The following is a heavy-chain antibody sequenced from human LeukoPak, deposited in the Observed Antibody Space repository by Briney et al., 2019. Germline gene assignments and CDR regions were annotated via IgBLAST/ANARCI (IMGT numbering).Heavy chain of an antibody. Sequence: PGGSLRLSCSASGFTFSSYAMHWVRQAPGKGLEYVSAISSNGGSTYYADSVKGRFTISRDNSQNTLYLQMSSLRAEDTAVYYCVKAPGDCSSTSCYLDYWGQGTLVTVSS. D-gene: IGHD2-2*01. CDR3: VKAPGDCSSTSCYLDY. CDR1: GFTFSSYA. CDR2: ISSNGGST. V-gene: IGHV3-64D*06. J-gene: IGHJ4*02.